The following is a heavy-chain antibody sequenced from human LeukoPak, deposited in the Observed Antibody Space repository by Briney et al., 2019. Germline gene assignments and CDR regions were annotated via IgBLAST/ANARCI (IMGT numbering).Heavy chain of an antibody. Sequence: SETLSLTCTVAGFSISKGFYWGWVRQPPGKGLEFIATIYYDGTSHYNPSLESRATISVDTSKNQFSLKLTSVTAADAAVYYCARDVSWDESFQRWGQGTLVNVSS. CDR1: GFSISKGFY. CDR2: IYYDGTS. CDR3: ARDVSWDESFQR. V-gene: IGHV4-38-2*02. D-gene: IGHD1-26*01. J-gene: IGHJ1*01.